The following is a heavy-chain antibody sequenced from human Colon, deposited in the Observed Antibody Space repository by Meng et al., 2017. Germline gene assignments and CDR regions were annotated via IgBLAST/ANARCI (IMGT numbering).Heavy chain of an antibody. V-gene: IGHV4-4*02. CDR2: IYRSGST. D-gene: IGHD3-22*01. J-gene: IGHJ4*02. CDR1: VGSLISSNW. CDR3: ARRVQYSSGYYYFDF. Sequence: HVPLPEPGPGLVKPSGTLSLTCVVSVGSLISSNWWTWVRQAPGKGLEWIGEIYRSGSTNYNPSLKSRVTISIDTSKNEFSLKLTSVTAADTALYYCARRVQYSSGYYYFDFWGQGTLVTVSS.